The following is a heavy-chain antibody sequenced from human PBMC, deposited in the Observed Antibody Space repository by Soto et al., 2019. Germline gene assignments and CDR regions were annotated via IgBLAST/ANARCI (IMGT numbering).Heavy chain of an antibody. CDR1: GGSISSYY. Sequence: PSQTRSLTCTVSGGSISSYYWSWIRQPPGKGLEWIGYIHYSGSTNYNPSLRSRVTISVDTSKNQFSLKLSSVAAADTAVRYCARGSYRNYEYGMDVWGRGTTVTVSS. J-gene: IGHJ6*02. D-gene: IGHD1-1*01. CDR3: ARGSYRNYEYGMDV. CDR2: IHYSGST. V-gene: IGHV4-59*01.